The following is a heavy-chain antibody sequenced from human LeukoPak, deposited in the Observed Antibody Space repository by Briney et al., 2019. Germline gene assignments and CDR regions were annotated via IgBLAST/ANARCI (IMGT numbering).Heavy chain of an antibody. CDR2: ISSDGSTT. V-gene: IGHV3-74*01. CDR1: GFIFSNYW. D-gene: IGHD3-22*01. CDR3: ARVYFHSSNFDY. J-gene: IGHJ4*02. Sequence: GGSLRLSCAASGFIFSNYWMHWVRQAPGKGLVWVSRISSDGSTTTYADSVKGRFTISRDNAKNTLFLQMNSLRAEDTAVYYCARVYFHSSNFDYWGQGTLVTVPS.